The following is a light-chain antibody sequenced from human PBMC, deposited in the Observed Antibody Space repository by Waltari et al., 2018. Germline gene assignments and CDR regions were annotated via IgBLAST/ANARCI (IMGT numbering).Light chain of an antibody. V-gene: IGLV2-23*01. CDR1: TSAVGGYNL. CDR2: EGN. J-gene: IGLJ2*01. Sequence: QSALTQPASVSGSPGQSITLSCTGTTSAVGGYNLVSWYQQHPGEVPKLIIYEGNKRQSGVSNRFSGSKSGNTASLTISGLQPEDEADYYCCSYGGASIRIFGGGTKVTVL. CDR3: CSYGGASIRI.